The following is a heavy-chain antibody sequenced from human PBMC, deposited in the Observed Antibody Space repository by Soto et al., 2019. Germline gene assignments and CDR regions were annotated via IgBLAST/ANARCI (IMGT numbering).Heavy chain of an antibody. CDR2: IYPGYSDI. D-gene: IGHD2-15*01. V-gene: IGHV5-51*01. CDR1: GYSFADSW. J-gene: IGHJ4*02. CDR3: ARPPGSGTLFAN. Sequence: PGESLKISCHGSGYSFADSWIGWVRQVPGRGLEWVGIIYPGYSDIRYRPSFQGRVTISADKSVSTAYLQWSSLRASDTAIYYCARPPGSGTLFANWGQGTPVTVSS.